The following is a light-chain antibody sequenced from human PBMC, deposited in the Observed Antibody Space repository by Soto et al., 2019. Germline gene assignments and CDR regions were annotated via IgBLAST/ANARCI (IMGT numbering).Light chain of an antibody. CDR3: QRYDNWPLT. J-gene: IGKJ4*01. Sequence: EIVMTQSPATMSVSPGESATFYCRASQSISGNLAWYQQKPGLAPRLLIYHTSTRATGVPARFSGSGSGTEFSLTISSLQSEDFAVYYCQRYDNWPLTFGGGAKVDIK. CDR2: HTS. V-gene: IGKV3-15*01. CDR1: QSISGN.